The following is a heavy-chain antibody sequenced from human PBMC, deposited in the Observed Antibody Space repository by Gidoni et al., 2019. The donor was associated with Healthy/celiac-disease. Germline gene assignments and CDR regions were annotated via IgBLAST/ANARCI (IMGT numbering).Heavy chain of an antibody. J-gene: IGHJ4*02. CDR1: GGPISSYY. Sequence: QVQLQESGPGRVKPSETLSLTCTVSGGPISSYYWSWIRQPPGKGLAWIGYIYYSGSTNYNPSLKRRVTISVDTSKTQFSLKLSSVTAADTAVYYCARGLGYYGSLVDYWGQGTLVTVSS. CDR2: IYYSGST. D-gene: IGHD3-16*01. V-gene: IGHV4-59*01. CDR3: ARGLGYYGSLVDY.